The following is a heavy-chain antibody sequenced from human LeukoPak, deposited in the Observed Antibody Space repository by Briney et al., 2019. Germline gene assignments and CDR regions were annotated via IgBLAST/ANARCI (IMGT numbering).Heavy chain of an antibody. CDR2: IKPDGSET. CDR1: GFTFSKSW. J-gene: IGHJ4*02. D-gene: IGHD3-3*01. CDR3: ARDRSISGVVTIDF. V-gene: IGHV3-7*01. Sequence: GGSLRLSCAASGFTFSKSWMTWVRQAAGKGLEWVANIKPDGSETYYVDSVMGRFTISRDNAKNSVYLQMNSLRAEDTAVYYCARDRSISGVVTIDFWGQGTLVTVSS.